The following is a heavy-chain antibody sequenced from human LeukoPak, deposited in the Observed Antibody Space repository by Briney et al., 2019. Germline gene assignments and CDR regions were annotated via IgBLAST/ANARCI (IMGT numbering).Heavy chain of an antibody. CDR2: ITGNGANT. CDR1: GFTFSSYG. V-gene: IGHV3-23*01. Sequence: PGGSLRLSCAASGFTFSSYGMSWVRQAPGKGLEWVSAITGNGANTFYADSVKGRFTISRDNAKNTLYLQMNSLRAEDTAVYYCARDFAGATRDYWGQGTLVTVSS. J-gene: IGHJ4*02. CDR3: ARDFAGATRDY. D-gene: IGHD1-26*01.